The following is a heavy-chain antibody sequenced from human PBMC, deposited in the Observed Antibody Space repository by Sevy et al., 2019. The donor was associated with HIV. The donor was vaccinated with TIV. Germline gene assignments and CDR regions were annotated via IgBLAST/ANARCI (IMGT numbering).Heavy chain of an antibody. CDR2: INFDGSDR. Sequence: GGSLRLSCVASKFPFRSNGFHWVRQPPGKGLEWLSYINFDGSDRKYADSVKGRFTFSRDNSKITLYLQMNSLRAEDTAVYYCAKDLRVVIPAAMQPADVWGQGTLVTVSS. D-gene: IGHD2-2*01. CDR3: AKDLRVVIPAAMQPADV. V-gene: IGHV3-30*02. CDR1: KFPFRSNG. J-gene: IGHJ4*02.